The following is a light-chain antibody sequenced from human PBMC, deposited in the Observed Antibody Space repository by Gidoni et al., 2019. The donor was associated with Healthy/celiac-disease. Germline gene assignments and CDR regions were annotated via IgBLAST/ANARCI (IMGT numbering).Light chain of an antibody. CDR2: AAS. Sequence: DIQLTHSPSFLSASVGDRVTITCRASQCISSYLACCQQKPGKAPKLLSYAASTLQSGVPSRFSGSGSGTEFTLTISSLQPEDFATYYCQQLNSYPLTFGGGTKVEIK. V-gene: IGKV1-9*01. CDR3: QQLNSYPLT. J-gene: IGKJ4*01. CDR1: QCISSY.